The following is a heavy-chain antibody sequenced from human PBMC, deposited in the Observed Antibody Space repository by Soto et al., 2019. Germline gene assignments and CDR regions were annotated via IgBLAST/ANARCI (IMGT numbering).Heavy chain of an antibody. D-gene: IGHD3-22*01. CDR1: GFTFSSYG. CDR3: ARAIGPTLFDY. Sequence: GGSLRLSCSASGFTFSSYGMHWVRQGTGKGLEWVSAIGTTGDTYYAGSVKGRFTISRENAKNSLYLQMNSLRAGDTAIYFCARAIGPTLFDYWGQGTLVTVSS. J-gene: IGHJ4*02. CDR2: IGTTGDT. V-gene: IGHV3-13*04.